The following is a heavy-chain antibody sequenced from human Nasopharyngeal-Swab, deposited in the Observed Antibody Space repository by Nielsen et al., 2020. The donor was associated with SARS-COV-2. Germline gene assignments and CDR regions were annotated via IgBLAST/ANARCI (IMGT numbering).Heavy chain of an antibody. CDR3: ARDKGSGSDYYYYYMDV. V-gene: IGHV1-2*04. CDR1: GYTFTGYY. CDR2: INPNSGGT. J-gene: IGHJ6*03. D-gene: IGHD6-19*01. Sequence: ASLKISCNASGYTFTGYYMHWVLQAPGQGLEWMGWINPNSGGTNYAQKFQGWVTMTRDKSISTAYMELSRLRSDDTAVYYCARDKGSGSDYYYYYMDVWGKGTTVTVSS.